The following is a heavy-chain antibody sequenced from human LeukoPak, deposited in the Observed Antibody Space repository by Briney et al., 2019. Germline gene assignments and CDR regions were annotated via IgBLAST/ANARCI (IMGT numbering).Heavy chain of an antibody. J-gene: IGHJ3*02. CDR3: AARDSSSWYGAFDI. V-gene: IGHV4-59*01. CDR2: IYYSGST. Sequence: SETLSLTCTVSGGSISSYYWTWIRQPPGKGLEWIGYIYYSGSTNYNPSLKSRVIISRDTSKNQLSLKLSSVTAADTAVYYCAARDSSSWYGAFDIWGQGTMVTVSS. D-gene: IGHD6-13*01. CDR1: GGSISSYY.